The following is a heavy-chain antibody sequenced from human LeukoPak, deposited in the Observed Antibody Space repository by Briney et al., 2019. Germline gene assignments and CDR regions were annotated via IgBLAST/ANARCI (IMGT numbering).Heavy chain of an antibody. Sequence: GGSLRLSCAASGFTFSSYAMHWVRQAPGKGLEWVAVISYDGSNKYYAGSVKGRFTISRDNSKNTLYLQMNSLRAEDTAVYYCAREGLLWFGDSGISGMDVWGQGTTVTVSS. CDR2: ISYDGSNK. CDR3: AREGLLWFGDSGISGMDV. D-gene: IGHD3-10*01. CDR1: GFTFSSYA. V-gene: IGHV3-30-3*01. J-gene: IGHJ6*02.